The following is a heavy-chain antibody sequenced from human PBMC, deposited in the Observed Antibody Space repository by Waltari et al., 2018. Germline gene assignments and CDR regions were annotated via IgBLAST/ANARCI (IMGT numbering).Heavy chain of an antibody. CDR2: IYFSGST. CDR1: AASISSYY. J-gene: IGHJ4*02. D-gene: IGHD3-10*01. Sequence: QVRLQESGPGLVKPSETLSLTCTVSAASISSYYWSWIRQPPGKGLEWIAYIYFSGSTSYNPSLKSRVAISGDTSKKQFSLRLSSVTAADTVVYYCARGDTSNWFASYFDFWGQGILVSVSS. V-gene: IGHV4-59*01. CDR3: ARGDTSNWFASYFDF.